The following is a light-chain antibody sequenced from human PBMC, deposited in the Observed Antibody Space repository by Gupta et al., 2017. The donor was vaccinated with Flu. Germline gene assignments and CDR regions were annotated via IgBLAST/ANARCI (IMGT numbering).Light chain of an antibody. Sequence: QSALTQPASVSGSLGQSSTISCTGTSSDVGGYNFVSWYQQHPGQAPKLIIYDVNNRPSGVSDRFSASKSGNTASLTISGLQAEDEADYYCSSKSSSGVVFGGGTRLTVL. CDR2: DVN. J-gene: IGLJ2*01. CDR3: SSKSSSGVV. V-gene: IGLV2-14*03. CDR1: SSDVGGYNF.